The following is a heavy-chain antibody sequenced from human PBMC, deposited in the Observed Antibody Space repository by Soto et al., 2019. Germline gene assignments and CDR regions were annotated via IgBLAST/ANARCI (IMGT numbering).Heavy chain of an antibody. CDR3: ARRERYYGSPGWFDP. J-gene: IGHJ5*02. CDR1: GGSINDFAYY. D-gene: IGHD3-16*01. Sequence: QLQLQASGPGLVRPSETLSLTCTVSGGSINDFAYYWGWIRQPPGKGLEWIGTVYYNENTYYDPSLKSRVTISVDTAQNQFSLNLRSVTAADTAMYFCARRERYYGSPGWFDPWGQGTLVTVYS. V-gene: IGHV4-39*01. CDR2: VYYNENT.